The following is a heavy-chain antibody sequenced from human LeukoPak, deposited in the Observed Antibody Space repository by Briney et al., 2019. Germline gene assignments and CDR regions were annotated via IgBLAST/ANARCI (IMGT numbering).Heavy chain of an antibody. CDR2: IKQDGSEK. Sequence: GWSLRLSCAASGFTFSSSWMSLVRQAPGKWLEWVANIKQDGSEKYYVDSMKGRFTISRDNAKNLLFLQMNSLRAEDTAVYYCAREAWSSAWYWGQGTLVTVSS. CDR3: AREAWSSAWY. J-gene: IGHJ4*02. CDR1: GFTFSSSW. V-gene: IGHV3-7*03. D-gene: IGHD6-19*01.